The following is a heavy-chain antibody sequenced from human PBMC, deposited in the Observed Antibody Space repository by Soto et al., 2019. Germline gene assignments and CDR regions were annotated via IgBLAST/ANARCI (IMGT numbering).Heavy chain of an antibody. J-gene: IGHJ6*02. CDR1: GGTFSSYA. CDR2: IIPIFGTA. V-gene: IGHV1-69*12. D-gene: IGHD4-4*01. Sequence: QVQLVQSGAEVKKPGSSVKVSCKASGGTFSSYAISWVRQAPGQGLEWMGGIIPIFGTANYAQKFQGRVTITADESTITAYMELSSLRSEDTAVYYCARDSPPMTTVTTVRFADYYYGMDVWGQGTTVTVSS. CDR3: ARDSPPMTTVTTVRFADYYYGMDV.